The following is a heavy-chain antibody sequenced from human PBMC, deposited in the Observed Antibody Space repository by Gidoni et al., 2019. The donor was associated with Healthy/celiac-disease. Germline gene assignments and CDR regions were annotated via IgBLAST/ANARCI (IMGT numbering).Heavy chain of an antibody. CDR3: ARDGGGSSSGLYFDY. Sequence: QVKLVESGGGLVKPGGSLRLFCAASGFTFSDYYMSWNRQAPGKGLEGVSYIRSRVSTIYYADSVKGRFTISRDNAKNSLYLQMNSLRAEDTAVYYCARDGGGSSSGLYFDYWGQGTLVTVSS. CDR2: IRSRVSTI. J-gene: IGHJ4*02. D-gene: IGHD6-6*01. V-gene: IGHV3-11*01. CDR1: GFTFSDYY.